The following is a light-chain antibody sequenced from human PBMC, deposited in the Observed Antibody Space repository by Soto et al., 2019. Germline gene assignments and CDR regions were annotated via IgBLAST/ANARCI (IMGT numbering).Light chain of an antibody. CDR2: NNN. Sequence: QSVLTQTPSASGTPGQTVTISCSGSRSNIGNNAVSWYQQFPGTAPKLLIYNNNQRPSGVPDRFSGSKSGTSASLAISGLQSEDVADYYCATWDDSLNARRVFGGGTKVTVL. CDR3: ATWDDSLNARRV. V-gene: IGLV1-44*01. CDR1: RSNIGNNA. J-gene: IGLJ3*02.